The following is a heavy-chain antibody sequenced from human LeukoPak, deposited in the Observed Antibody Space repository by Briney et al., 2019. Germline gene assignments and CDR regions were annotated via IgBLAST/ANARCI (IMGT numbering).Heavy chain of an antibody. CDR1: GGSISSYY. CDR3: ARHRTIAARRVYYMDV. CDR2: IYYSGST. D-gene: IGHD6-6*01. V-gene: IGHV4-39*01. Sequence: SETLSLTCTVSGGSISSYYWGWIRQPPGKGLEWIGSIYYSGSTYYNPSLKSRVTISVDTSKNQFSLKLSSVTAADTAVYYCARHRTIAARRVYYMDVWGKGTTVTVSS. J-gene: IGHJ6*03.